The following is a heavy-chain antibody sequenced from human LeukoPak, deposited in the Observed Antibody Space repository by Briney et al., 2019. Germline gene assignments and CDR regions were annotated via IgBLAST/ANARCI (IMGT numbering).Heavy chain of an antibody. CDR3: ASKDSRWYYFDS. J-gene: IGHJ4*02. CDR2: IYYSGST. Sequence: SETLSLTCNVSGGSISGSSYYWAWIRQPPGKGLEWIGSIYYSGSTYYNPSLKSRLTISVDTSKNQFSLKLNSVTAADTVVYYCASKDSRWYYFDSWGQGSLVTVSS. CDR1: GGSISGSSYY. D-gene: IGHD5-18*01. V-gene: IGHV4-39*01.